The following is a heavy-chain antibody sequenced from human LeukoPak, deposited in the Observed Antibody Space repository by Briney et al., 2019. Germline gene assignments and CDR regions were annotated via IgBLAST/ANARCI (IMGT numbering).Heavy chain of an antibody. CDR1: GFMFSRYW. CDR2: IKQDGSEK. Sequence: GGSLRLSCAASGFMFSRYWVTWVRQAPGKGLEWVANIKQDGSEKDYVSSVRGLFTISRDNAKNSLYLQMNNLRAEDTAVYYCAREDVKSFDYWGQGTLVTVSS. CDR3: AREDVKSFDY. J-gene: IGHJ4*02. V-gene: IGHV3-7*03.